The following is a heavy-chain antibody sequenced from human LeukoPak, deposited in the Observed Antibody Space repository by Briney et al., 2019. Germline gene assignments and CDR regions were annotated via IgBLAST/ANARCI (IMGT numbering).Heavy chain of an antibody. CDR1: GFTFSNYG. CDR2: ISYDGSNK. V-gene: IGHV3-30*03. D-gene: IGHD2/OR15-2a*01. J-gene: IGHJ4*02. Sequence: PGGSLRLSCVVSGFTFSNYGIHWVRQAPGKGLEWVALISYDGSNKYYADSVKGRFTISRDNARNSLYLQMDNLRAEDTGVYYCARDFYDGFALDYWGQGTLVTVSS. CDR3: ARDFYDGFALDY.